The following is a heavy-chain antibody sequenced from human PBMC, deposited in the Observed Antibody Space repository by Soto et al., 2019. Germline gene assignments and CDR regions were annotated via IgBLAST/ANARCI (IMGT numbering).Heavy chain of an antibody. D-gene: IGHD1-26*01. CDR2: ISGSGGST. J-gene: IGHJ6*02. CDR3: AKDLPRGRGGRFYYYNGMAV. Sequence: EVQLLESGGGLVQPGGSLRLSCAASGFTFSSYAMSWVRQAPGKGLEWVSAISGSGGSTYHADSVKGRLTITRDNSKNTLYLQVNRLRAEDTAVYYCAKDLPRGRGGRFYYYNGMAVWGQGTTVTVAS. V-gene: IGHV3-23*01. CDR1: GFTFSSYA.